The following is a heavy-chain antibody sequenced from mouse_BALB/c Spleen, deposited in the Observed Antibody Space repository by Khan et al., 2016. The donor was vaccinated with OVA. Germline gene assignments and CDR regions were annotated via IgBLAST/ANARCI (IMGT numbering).Heavy chain of an antibody. CDR1: GYTFSSYW. D-gene: IGHD1-1*01. Sequence: QVQLQQSGAELVKPGASVKLSCKASGYTFSSYWMHWVKQRPGQGLEWIGEIDPSDSHTNYNQKFKGKATLNVDKSSSTAYMHLSSLTSEDSAVYYCARSDYYGSSTWFAYWGQGTLVTVSA. CDR3: ARSDYYGSSTWFAY. V-gene: IGHV1-69*02. J-gene: IGHJ3*01. CDR2: IDPSDSHT.